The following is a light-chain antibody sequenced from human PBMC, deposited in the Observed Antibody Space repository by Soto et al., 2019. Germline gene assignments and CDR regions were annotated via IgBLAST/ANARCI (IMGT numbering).Light chain of an antibody. V-gene: IGLV2-14*01. CDR1: SSDVGGYDY. J-gene: IGLJ1*01. Sequence: QSVLTQPASVSGSPGQSITISCTGTSSDVGGYDYVSWYQHYPGKAPKLMIHDVSNRPSGVSNRFSGSKSGDTASLTISGLQAEDEADYYCSSYTSSGHFVFGTGTKVT. CDR3: SSYTSSGHFV. CDR2: DVS.